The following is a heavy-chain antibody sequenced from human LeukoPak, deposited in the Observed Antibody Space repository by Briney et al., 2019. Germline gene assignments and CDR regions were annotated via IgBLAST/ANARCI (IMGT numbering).Heavy chain of an antibody. CDR1: GFTFSSYA. V-gene: IGHV3-23*01. CDR3: AKIAAALDY. D-gene: IGHD6-13*01. J-gene: IGHJ4*02. CDR2: ISSSGGRT. Sequence: GGYLRLSCAASGFTFSSYAMSWVRQAPGKGLKWVSTISSSGGRTYYADSVKGRFAISRDNSKNTLYLQMNSLGAEDTAVYYCAKIAAALDYWGQGTLVTVSS.